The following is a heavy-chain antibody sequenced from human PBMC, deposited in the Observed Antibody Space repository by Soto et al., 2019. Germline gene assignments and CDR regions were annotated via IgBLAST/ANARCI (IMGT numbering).Heavy chain of an antibody. J-gene: IGHJ6*02. D-gene: IGHD3-16*01. CDR3: AMVDVYVTPSPQDV. CDR2: INTYNGNT. V-gene: IGHV1-18*01. Sequence: QVQLVQSRAEVKNPGASAKVSCKASGYSFTRYGIAWARQAPGQGLEWMGWINTYNGNTNYAQNLQGRVTLTTDTSTRTAYMELTSLRSNATAIYYCAMVDVYVTPSPQDVWGQGTTVIVSS. CDR1: GYSFTRYG.